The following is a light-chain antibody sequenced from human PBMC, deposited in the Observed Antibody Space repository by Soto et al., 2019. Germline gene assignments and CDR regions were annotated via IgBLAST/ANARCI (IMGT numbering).Light chain of an antibody. CDR3: TSYTSSRTWV. V-gene: IGLV2-18*02. J-gene: IGLJ3*02. CDR2: EVT. CDR1: SSDVGSNNR. Sequence: QSALTQPPSVSGSPGQSVTISCTGTSSDVGSNNRVSWYQQPPGTAPKLMIYEVTNRPSGVPNRFSASKSGNTAARTISRLQDEDEGDYYCTSYTSSRTWVFGGGAKLTVL.